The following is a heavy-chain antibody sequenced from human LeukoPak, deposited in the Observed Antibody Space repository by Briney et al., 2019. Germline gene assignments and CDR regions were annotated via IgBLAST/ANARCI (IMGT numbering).Heavy chain of an antibody. D-gene: IGHD3-9*01. CDR1: GYTFTGYY. J-gene: IGHJ4*02. V-gene: IGHV1-2*02. Sequence: ASVRVSCKASGYTFTGYYLHWVRQAPGQGLEWMGRINPNNGGINYAQKFQDRVTMTRDTSITTAYMDLTRLRSDDTAVYYCARGAWYHLLTGYYTHFDYWGQGTLVTVSS. CDR3: ARGAWYHLLTGYYTHFDY. CDR2: INPNNGGI.